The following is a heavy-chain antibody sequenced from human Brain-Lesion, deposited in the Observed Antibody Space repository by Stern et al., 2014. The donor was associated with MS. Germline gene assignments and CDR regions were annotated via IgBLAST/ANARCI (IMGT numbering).Heavy chain of an antibody. D-gene: IGHD2-21*01. CDR1: GGSFSGYY. Sequence: QVQLQQRGAGLLKPSETLSLTCVVYGGSFSGYYWNWIRQPPGKGLEWIGAINHSGRINYNPSLESRFTTTVVTTQHQLAHRLSSATAADTAVYYCARDVGGAFDYWGQGTLVTVSS. J-gene: IGHJ4*02. V-gene: IGHV4-34*01. CDR2: INHSGRI. CDR3: ARDVGGAFDY.